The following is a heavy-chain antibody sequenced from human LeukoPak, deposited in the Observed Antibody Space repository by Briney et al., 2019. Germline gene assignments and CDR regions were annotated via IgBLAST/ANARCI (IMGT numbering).Heavy chain of an antibody. Sequence: ASVKVSCKASGCTFTGYYMHWVRQAPGQGLEWMGWINPNSGGTNYAQKFQGRVTMTRDTSISTAYMELSRLRSDDTAVYYCARDRSTAMVGTFDYWGQGTLVTVSS. V-gene: IGHV1-2*02. D-gene: IGHD5-18*01. CDR2: INPNSGGT. J-gene: IGHJ4*02. CDR3: ARDRSTAMVGTFDY. CDR1: GCTFTGYY.